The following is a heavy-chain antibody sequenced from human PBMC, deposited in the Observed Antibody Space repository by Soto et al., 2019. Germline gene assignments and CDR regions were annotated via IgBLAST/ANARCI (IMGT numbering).Heavy chain of an antibody. V-gene: IGHV3-23*01. Sequence: PGGSLRLSCAASGFTFSSYAMSWVRQAPGKGLEWVSAISGSGGSTYYADSVKGRFTISRDNSKNTLYLQMNSLRAEDTAVYYCAKAAGSSGWSPPPFDYWGQGTLVTVSS. CDR2: ISGSGGST. D-gene: IGHD6-19*01. CDR1: GFTFSSYA. J-gene: IGHJ4*02. CDR3: AKAAGSSGWSPPPFDY.